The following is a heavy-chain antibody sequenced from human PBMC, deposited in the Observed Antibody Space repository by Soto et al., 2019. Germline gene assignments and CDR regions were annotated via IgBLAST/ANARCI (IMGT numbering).Heavy chain of an antibody. D-gene: IGHD2-15*01. CDR3: ARAHCTLGSCYYPY. V-gene: IGHV3-64*02. CDR2: ITSNGGST. J-gene: IGHJ4*02. Sequence: EVQLVESGEGLVQPGGSLRLSCAASGFTFSSYGMHWVRQAPGKGLEYVSAITSNGGSTYYADSVKGRFTISRDNSKNPLYLKLGSLGPGKTAVFYCARAHCTLGSCYYPYWGQGTLVTVSS. CDR1: GFTFSSYG.